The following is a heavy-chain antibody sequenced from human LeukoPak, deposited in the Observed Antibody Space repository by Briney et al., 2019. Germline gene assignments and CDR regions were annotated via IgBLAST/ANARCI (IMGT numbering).Heavy chain of an antibody. J-gene: IGHJ4*02. CDR2: ISDSGGST. CDR3: AKVSESNYDILTGYYTPYYFDY. D-gene: IGHD3-9*01. V-gene: IGHV3-23*01. Sequence: GGSLRLSCAASGFTFSTYGMSWVRQAPGKGLEWVSGISDSGGSTFYADSVKGRFTISRDNSKNILYLQMNSLRADDTAVYYCAKVSESNYDILTGYYTPYYFDYWGQGTLVTVSS. CDR1: GFTFSTYG.